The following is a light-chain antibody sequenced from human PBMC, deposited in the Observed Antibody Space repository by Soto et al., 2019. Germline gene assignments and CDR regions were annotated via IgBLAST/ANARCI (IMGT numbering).Light chain of an antibody. CDR3: AAWHDSLNGWV. V-gene: IGLV1-36*01. CDR2: YDD. Sequence: QSVLTQPPSASEAPRQRVTISCSGSSSNIGTNGVNWYQQLPGKAPKLLIYYDDLLPSGVSDRFSGSKSGTSASLAISGLQSEDEADYYCAAWHDSLNGWVFGGGTKLTVL. CDR1: SSNIGTNG. J-gene: IGLJ3*02.